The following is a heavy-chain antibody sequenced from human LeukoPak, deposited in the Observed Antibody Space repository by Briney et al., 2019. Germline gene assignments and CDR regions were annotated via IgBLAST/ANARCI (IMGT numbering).Heavy chain of an antibody. D-gene: IGHD5/OR15-5a*01. CDR1: GGSFSGYY. J-gene: IGHJ4*02. CDR3: ARGSLPSIVY. V-gene: IGHV4-34*01. CDR2: INHSGST. Sequence: SETLSLTCAVYGGSFSGYYWSWIRQPPGKGLEWIGEINHSGSTNYNPSLKSRVTISVDTSKNQFSLKLSSVTAADTAVYYCARGSLPSIVYWGQGTLVTVSS.